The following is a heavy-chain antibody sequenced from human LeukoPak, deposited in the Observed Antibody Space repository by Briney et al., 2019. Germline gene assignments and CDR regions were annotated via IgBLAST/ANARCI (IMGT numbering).Heavy chain of an antibody. CDR1: GFTFSSYA. CDR2: IYYSGST. V-gene: IGHV4-59*01. D-gene: IGHD3-22*01. Sequence: GSLRLSCAASGFTFSSYAMSWVRQAPGKGLEWIVYIYYSGSTNYSPSLKSRVTISVDTSKNQFSLKLSSVTAADTAVYYCARSSYYYDSSGYDPLFDYWGQGTLVTVSS. J-gene: IGHJ4*02. CDR3: ARSSYYYDSSGYDPLFDY.